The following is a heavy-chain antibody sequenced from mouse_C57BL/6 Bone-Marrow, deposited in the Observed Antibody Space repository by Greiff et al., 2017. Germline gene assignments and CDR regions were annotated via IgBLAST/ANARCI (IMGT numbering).Heavy chain of an antibody. CDR3: ASGCGRGGAMDY. Sequence: QVQLQQPGTELVKPGASVKLSCKASGYTFTSYWMHWVKQRPGQGLEWIGNINPSNGGTNYNEKFKSKATLTVDKSSSTAYMQLSSLTSEDAAVYYCASGCGRGGAMDYWGQGTSVTVSS. V-gene: IGHV1-53*01. CDR1: GYTFTSYW. J-gene: IGHJ4*01. CDR2: INPSNGGT.